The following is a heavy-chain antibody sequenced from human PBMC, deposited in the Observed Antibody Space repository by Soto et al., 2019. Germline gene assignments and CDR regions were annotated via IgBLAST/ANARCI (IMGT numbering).Heavy chain of an antibody. CDR3: AKDFTDDAFDI. V-gene: IGHV3-7*03. J-gene: IGHJ3*02. CDR1: GLTFGDYW. Sequence: ARGSLRLSCEASGLTFGDYWLNWVRQAPGKGLEWVAKIKQDGSDKYYVESVKGRFTISRDNSKNTLYLQANSLRADDTAVYYCAKDFTDDAFDIWGQGTMVTVS. CDR2: IKQDGSDK.